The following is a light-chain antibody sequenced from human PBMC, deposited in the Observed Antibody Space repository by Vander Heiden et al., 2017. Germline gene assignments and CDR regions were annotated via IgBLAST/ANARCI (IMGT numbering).Light chain of an antibody. V-gene: IGKV1-39*01. CDR2: AAD. Sequence: DIQMTQSPSSLSASVGDRVTITCRASQSISSYLNWYQQKPGKAPKLLIYAADSLQSGVTSRFSGSGSGTEFTSTISRLQPEDCASDDCKKSDSTPRTFGQGTKVEIK. J-gene: IGKJ1*01. CDR1: QSISSY. CDR3: KKSDSTPRT.